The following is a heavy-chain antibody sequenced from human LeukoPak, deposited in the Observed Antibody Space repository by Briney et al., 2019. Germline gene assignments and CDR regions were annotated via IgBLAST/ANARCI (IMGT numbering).Heavy chain of an antibody. D-gene: IGHD6-19*01. V-gene: IGHV4-34*01. J-gene: IGHJ4*02. CDR1: GGSFSGYY. CDR2: INHSGST. CDR3: ARRPGIAVAGTWLDY. Sequence: SETLSLTCAVYGGSFSGYYWSWIRQPPGKGLEWIGEINHSGSTNYNPSLKSRVTISVDTSKNQFSLKLSSVTAADTAVYYCARRPGIAVAGTWLDYWGQGTLVTVSS.